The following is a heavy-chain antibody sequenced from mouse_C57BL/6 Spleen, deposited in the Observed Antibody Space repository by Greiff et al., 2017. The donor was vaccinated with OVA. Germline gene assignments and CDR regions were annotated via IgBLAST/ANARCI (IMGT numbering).Heavy chain of an antibody. Sequence: EVQLQQSGAELVKPGASVKLSCTASGYTFTDYNMNWVKQSTGQSLEWIGVINPNDGTTSYNPKFKGKATLTADQSSNTAYMQLNSLTSEDSAVYYCARRCQVRRYEALDDWGQGTSVTVSS. V-gene: IGHV1-39*01. CDR3: ARRCQVRRYEALDD. CDR2: INPNDGTT. D-gene: IGHD2-14*01. J-gene: IGHJ4*01. CDR1: GYTFTDYN.